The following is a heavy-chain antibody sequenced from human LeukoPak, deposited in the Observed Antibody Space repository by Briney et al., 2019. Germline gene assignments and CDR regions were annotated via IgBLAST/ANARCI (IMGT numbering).Heavy chain of an antibody. V-gene: IGHV4-34*01. CDR2: INHSGST. CDR3: ARSSDYVWGSYRT. CDR1: GGSFSGYY. J-gene: IGHJ5*02. D-gene: IGHD3-16*02. Sequence: PSETLSLTCAVYGGSFSGYYWSWIRQPPGKGLEWIGEINHSGSTNYNPSLKSRVTISVDTSKNQFSLKLSSVTAADTAVYYCARSSDYVWGSYRTWGQGTLVTASS.